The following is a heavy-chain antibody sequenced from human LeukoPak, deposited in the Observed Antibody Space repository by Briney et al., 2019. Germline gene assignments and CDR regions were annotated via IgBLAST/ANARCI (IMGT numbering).Heavy chain of an antibody. CDR1: GFTFSSYE. Sequence: VGSLRLSCAASGFTFSSYEMNWVRAAPGKGLEWGSYICSSGSTIYYADSVKGRFTISRGNAKNSLYLQMNSLRAEDTAVYYCARDYYDSSGYPEYFQHWGQGTLVSVSS. V-gene: IGHV3-48*03. D-gene: IGHD3-22*01. J-gene: IGHJ1*01. CDR3: ARDYYDSSGYPEYFQH. CDR2: ICSSGSTI.